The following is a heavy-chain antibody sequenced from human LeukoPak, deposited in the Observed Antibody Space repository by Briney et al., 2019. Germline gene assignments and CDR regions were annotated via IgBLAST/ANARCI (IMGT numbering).Heavy chain of an antibody. CDR1: GFTFSNAW. V-gene: IGHV3-15*01. J-gene: IGHJ4*02. CDR2: IKSKTDGGTT. Sequence: GGSLTLSCAASGFTFSNAWMSWVRQAPGKGLEWVGRIKSKTDGGTTDYAAPVKGTFTFSRDDSKNTLYLQMNSLKTEDTAVYYCTTEDYDILTGYYYFDYWGQGTLVTVSS. CDR3: TTEDYDILTGYYYFDY. D-gene: IGHD3-9*01.